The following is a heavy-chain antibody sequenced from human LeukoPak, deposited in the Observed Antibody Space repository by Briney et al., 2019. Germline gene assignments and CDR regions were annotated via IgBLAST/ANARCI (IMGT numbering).Heavy chain of an antibody. J-gene: IGHJ4*02. CDR3: ARHPYSYGSSDY. V-gene: IGHV4-39*01. D-gene: IGHD5-18*01. Sequence: SETLSLTCTVSGGSISSSSYYWGWIRQPPGKGLEWIGSIYYSGSTYYNPSLKSRVTISVDTSKNQFSLQLSSVTAADTAVYYCARHPYSYGSSDYWGQGTLVTVSS. CDR1: GGSISSSSYY. CDR2: IYYSGST.